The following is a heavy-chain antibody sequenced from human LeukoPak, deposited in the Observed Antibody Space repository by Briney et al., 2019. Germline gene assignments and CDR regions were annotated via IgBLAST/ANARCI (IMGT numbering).Heavy chain of an antibody. J-gene: IGHJ4*02. CDR2: IYYSGST. CDR3: AREDYYGSGSRFDY. D-gene: IGHD3-10*01. CDR1: GGSISSGSYY. V-gene: IGHV4-39*07. Sequence: SETLSLTCTVSGGSISSGSYYWSWIRQPPGKGLEWIGSIYYSGSTYYNPSLKSRVTISVDTSKNQFSLKLSSVTAADTAVYYCAREDYYGSGSRFDYWGQGTLVTVSS.